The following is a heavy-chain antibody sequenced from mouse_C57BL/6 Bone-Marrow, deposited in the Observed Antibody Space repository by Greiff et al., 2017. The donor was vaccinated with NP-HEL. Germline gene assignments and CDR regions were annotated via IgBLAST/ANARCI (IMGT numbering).Heavy chain of an antibody. V-gene: IGHV1-69*01. CDR3: ATSHYYGNPYLDF. D-gene: IGHD2-1*01. CDR1: GYTFTSYW. Sequence: QVQLKQPGAELVMPGASVKLSCKASGYTFTSYWMHWVKQRPGQGLEWIGEIDPSDSYTNYNQKFKGKSTLTVDKSSSTAYMQLSSLTSEDTAVYYCATSHYYGNPYLDFWGQGTTLTVSS. J-gene: IGHJ2*01. CDR2: IDPSDSYT.